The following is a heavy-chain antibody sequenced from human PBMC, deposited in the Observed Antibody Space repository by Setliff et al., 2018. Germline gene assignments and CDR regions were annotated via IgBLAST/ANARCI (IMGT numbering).Heavy chain of an antibody. Sequence: GASLKISCKGSGYSFTSYWIGWVRQTPGKGLEWMGIIYPGDSDTRYSPSFQGQVTISADKSISTAYLQWSSLKASDTAMYYCARRRYYDSSGYYYFDYWGQGTLVTVSS. V-gene: IGHV5-51*01. J-gene: IGHJ4*02. CDR1: GYSFTSYW. CDR3: ARRRYYDSSGYYYFDY. CDR2: IYPGDSDT. D-gene: IGHD3-22*01.